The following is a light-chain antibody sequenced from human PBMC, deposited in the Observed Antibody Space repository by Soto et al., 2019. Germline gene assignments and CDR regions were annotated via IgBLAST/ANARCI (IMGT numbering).Light chain of an antibody. CDR1: QTITLNY. Sequence: EIVLTQSPGTLSLSPGERATLSCRASQTITLNYLAWYQQKPGQAPRLLIYGVSTRATGIPDKFSGSGSGTDFTLTISRLEPEAFAVYYCQQYGSSPFTFGPGSKVDIK. J-gene: IGKJ3*01. CDR2: GVS. CDR3: QQYGSSPFT. V-gene: IGKV3-20*01.